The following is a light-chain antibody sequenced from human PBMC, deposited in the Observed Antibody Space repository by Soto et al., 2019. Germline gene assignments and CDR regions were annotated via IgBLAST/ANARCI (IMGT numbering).Light chain of an antibody. CDR3: GAWDDSLSAVV. J-gene: IGLJ2*01. V-gene: IGLV1-51*01. CDR2: DNN. CDR1: SSNIGNNF. Sequence: QSVLTQPPSVSAAPGQKVTISCSGSSSNIGNNFVSWYQQLPGTAPKLLIYDNNKRPSGIPDRFSGSKSDTSATLGITGLQTGDEADYYCGAWDDSLSAVVFGGGTKLTVL.